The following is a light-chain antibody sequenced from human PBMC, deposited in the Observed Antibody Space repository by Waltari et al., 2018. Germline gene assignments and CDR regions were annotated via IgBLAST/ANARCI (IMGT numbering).Light chain of an antibody. CDR3: NSYTGSSSWV. V-gene: IGLV2-14*03. CDR2: DVS. CDR1: SSDIGFYNY. Sequence: QSVLTQPASVSGSPGQSITISCYGTSSDIGFYNYVSWYQHHPGKAPQLMIYDVSKRTSGVSVRFSVYTAGTTADLTISGLQAEDDADYYCNSYTGSSSWVFGGGTKVTGL. J-gene: IGLJ3*02.